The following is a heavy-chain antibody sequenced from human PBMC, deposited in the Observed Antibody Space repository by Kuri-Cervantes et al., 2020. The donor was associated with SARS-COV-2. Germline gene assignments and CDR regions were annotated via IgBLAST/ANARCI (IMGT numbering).Heavy chain of an antibody. Sequence: ESLKISCAASGFTFSSYWMHWIRQPPGKGLEWIGSIYYSGSTYYNPSLKSRVTISVDTSKNQFSLKLSSVTAADTAVYYCARLPTYYDFWSGYPAFDYYYYGMDVWGQGTTVTVSS. J-gene: IGHJ6*02. CDR3: ARLPTYYDFWSGYPAFDYYYYGMDV. CDR2: IYYSGST. CDR1: GFTFSSYW. V-gene: IGHV4-39*01. D-gene: IGHD3-3*01.